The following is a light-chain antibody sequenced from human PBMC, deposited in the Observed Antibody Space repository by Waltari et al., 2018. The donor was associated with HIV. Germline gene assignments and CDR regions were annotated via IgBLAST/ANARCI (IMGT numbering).Light chain of an antibody. J-gene: IGLJ1*01. CDR1: TSDLGGYDY. CDR2: DIP. Sequence: QSVLTQPRSVSGSLGQSVTITCTGTTSDLGGYDYVSWYQKHPDKAHKLIIYDIPHRPAGVPDRFSSSKSGTTASLTISDLRAEDEAQYYCCSHGGSHTYYVFGTGTMVTV. CDR3: CSHGGSHTYYV. V-gene: IGLV2-11*01.